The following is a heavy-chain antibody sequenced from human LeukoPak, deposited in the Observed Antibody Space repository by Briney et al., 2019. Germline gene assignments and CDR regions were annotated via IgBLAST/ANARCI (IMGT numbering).Heavy chain of an antibody. V-gene: IGHV3-74*01. D-gene: IGHD5-12*01. Sequence: GGSLRLSCTASAFTFSSYWMHWVRQAPGKGLVWVSHINSGGSSTSYADSVKGRFTISRDNAKNTLYLQMNSLRAEDTAIYYCAKTSRVNSAYDSPFDYWGQGTLVTVSS. CDR1: AFTFSSYW. J-gene: IGHJ4*02. CDR2: INSGGSST. CDR3: AKTSRVNSAYDSPFDY.